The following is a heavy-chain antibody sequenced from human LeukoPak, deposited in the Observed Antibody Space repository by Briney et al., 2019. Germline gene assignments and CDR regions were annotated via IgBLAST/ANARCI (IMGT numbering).Heavy chain of an antibody. J-gene: IGHJ4*02. V-gene: IGHV4-30-4*07. CDR1: GGSVSSGGHS. CDR2: IYNTEST. Sequence: SETLSLTCAVSGGSVSSGGHSWSWIRQPPGKGLEWIGYIYNTESTYYNSSLKSRVTMSLDTSKNQFSLKLTSVTAADTAVYYCAREDDDYWGQGTLVTVSS. CDR3: AREDDDY.